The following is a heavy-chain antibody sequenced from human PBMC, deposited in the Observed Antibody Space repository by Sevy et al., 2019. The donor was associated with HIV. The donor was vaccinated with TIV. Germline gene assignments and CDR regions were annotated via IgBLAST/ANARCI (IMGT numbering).Heavy chain of an antibody. CDR2: IDYSGST. Sequence: SETLSLTCTVSSGSISSSSYYWGWIRQPPGKGLEWIGSIDYSGSTYYNPALKSRVTISGDTSKNQFSLNLRSVTAAETAVYYCARYLRGDHADGFDFWGQGTLVTVSS. J-gene: IGHJ5*01. D-gene: IGHD4-17*01. CDR3: ARYLRGDHADGFDF. CDR1: SGSISSSSYY. V-gene: IGHV4-39*01.